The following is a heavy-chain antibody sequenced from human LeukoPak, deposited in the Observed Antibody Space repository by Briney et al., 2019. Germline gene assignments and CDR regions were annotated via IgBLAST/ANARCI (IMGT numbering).Heavy chain of an antibody. D-gene: IGHD3-22*01. J-gene: IGHJ4*02. CDR2: ILYDGSDK. CDR3: AKTKALGDSSGYYPPGIDY. Sequence: GGSLRLSCAASGFTFSSYGMHWVRQAPGKGLEWVAVILYDGSDKYYADSVKGRFTISRDNSKNTLYLQMNSLRDEDTAVYYCAKTKALGDSSGYYPPGIDYWGQGTPVTVSS. CDR1: GFTFSSYG. V-gene: IGHV3-30*18.